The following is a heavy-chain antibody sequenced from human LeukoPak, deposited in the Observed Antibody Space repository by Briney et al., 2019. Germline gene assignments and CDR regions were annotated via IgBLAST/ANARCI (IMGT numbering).Heavy chain of an antibody. D-gene: IGHD1-26*01. Sequence: PGGSLRLSCAASGFTFSSYAMSWVRQAPGKGLEWVSGISGSRTSTYYADSVKGRFTISRDNSKNTLYLQMNSLRAEDTALYYCARAGSIRFDYWGQGTLVTVSS. CDR2: ISGSRTST. J-gene: IGHJ4*02. V-gene: IGHV3-23*01. CDR1: GFTFSSYA. CDR3: ARAGSIRFDY.